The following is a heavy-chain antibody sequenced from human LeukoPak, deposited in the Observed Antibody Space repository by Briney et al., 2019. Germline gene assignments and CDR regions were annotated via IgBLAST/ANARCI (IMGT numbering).Heavy chain of an antibody. CDR2: IYYSGST. V-gene: IGHV4-39*01. CDR1: GGSISSSSYY. Sequence: SETLSLTCTVSGGSISSSSYYWGWIRQPPGKGLEWIGSIYYSGSTYYNPSLKSRVTISVDTSKDQFSLKLSSVTAADTAVYYCARRYGGYERAFDYWGQGTLFTVSS. J-gene: IGHJ4*02. D-gene: IGHD5-12*01. CDR3: ARRYGGYERAFDY.